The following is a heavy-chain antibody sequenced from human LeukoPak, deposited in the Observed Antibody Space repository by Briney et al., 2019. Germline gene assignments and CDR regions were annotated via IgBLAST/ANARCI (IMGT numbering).Heavy chain of an antibody. D-gene: IGHD6-13*01. V-gene: IGHV3-33*06. CDR1: GFIFSNYG. CDR3: AKDGDSGSWYSYNYFDY. CDR2: IWYDGTNK. Sequence: GGSLRLSCAASGFIFSNYGMHWARQAPGKGLEWVAVIWYDGTNKYYPDSVKGRFTISRDNSKNTVYLQMNSLRAEDTAVYYCAKDGDSGSWYSYNYFDYWGQGTLVTVTS. J-gene: IGHJ4*02.